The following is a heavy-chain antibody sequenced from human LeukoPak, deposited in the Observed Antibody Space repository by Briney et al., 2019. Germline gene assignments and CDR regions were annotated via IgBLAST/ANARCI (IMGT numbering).Heavy chain of an antibody. J-gene: IGHJ4*02. V-gene: IGHV3-7*01. CDR2: IKEDGGEG. CDR1: GFTFSSYW. Sequence: PGGSLRLSCAASGFTFSSYWMTWVRQAPGKGLEWVANIKEDGGEGYYVDSVKGRFTVSRDNAKNSLYLQLTSLRAEDTAVYYCARVSGDYYGSGSYENFDYWGQGTLVTVSS. D-gene: IGHD3-10*01. CDR3: ARVSGDYYGSGSYENFDY.